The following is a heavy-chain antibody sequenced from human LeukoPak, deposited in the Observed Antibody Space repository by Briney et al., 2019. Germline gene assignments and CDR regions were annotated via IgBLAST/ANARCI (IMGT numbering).Heavy chain of an antibody. V-gene: IGHV4-4*07. J-gene: IGHJ5*02. CDR1: GGSMINYY. CDR2: IYSSGST. D-gene: IGHD3-10*01. CDR3: ARSSRGLGWFDP. Sequence: PSETLSLTCTVSGGSMINYYWSWIRQPAGKGLEWIGRIYSSGSTNYNPSLKTRITMSLDTSKNQFSLKVTSVTAADTAVHYCARSSRGLGWFDPWGQGTLVTVSS.